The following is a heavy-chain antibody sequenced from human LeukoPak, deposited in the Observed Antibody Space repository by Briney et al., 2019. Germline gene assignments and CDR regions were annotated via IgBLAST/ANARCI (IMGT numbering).Heavy chain of an antibody. J-gene: IGHJ6*02. V-gene: IGHV4-34*01. CDR1: GGSFSGYY. D-gene: IGHD6-19*01. CDR2: INHSGST. CDR3: ARGRMAVAGTHKSPYYYYGMDV. Sequence: SETLSLTCAVYGGSFSGYYWSWIRQPPGKRLEWIGEINHSGSTNYNPSLKSRVTISVDTSKNQFSLKLSSVTAADTAVYYCARGRMAVAGTHKSPYYYYGMDVWGQGTTVTVSS.